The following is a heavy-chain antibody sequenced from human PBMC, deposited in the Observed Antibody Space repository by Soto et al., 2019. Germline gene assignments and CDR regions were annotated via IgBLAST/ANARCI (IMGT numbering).Heavy chain of an antibody. CDR3: AKAVRGGDFDYCDY. CDR1: GFSFSSYG. D-gene: IGHD2-21*02. CDR2: ISYDGSNK. V-gene: IGHV3-30*18. Sequence: QVQLVESGGGVVQPGRSLRLSCAASGFSFSSYGMHWVRQAPGKGLEWVAVISYDGSNKYYADSVKGRFTISRDKSKNTLYLQMNSLRAEDTAVYYCAKAVRGGDFDYCDYWGQGTLVTVSS. J-gene: IGHJ4*02.